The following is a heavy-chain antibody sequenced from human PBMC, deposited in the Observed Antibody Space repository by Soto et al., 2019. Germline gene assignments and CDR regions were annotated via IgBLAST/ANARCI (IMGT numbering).Heavy chain of an antibody. V-gene: IGHV1-18*01. J-gene: IGHJ3*02. CDR3: ARDQHYDSSGYSYDAFDI. CDR2: ISAYNGNT. D-gene: IGHD3-22*01. CDR1: GYTFTSYG. Sequence: QVQLVQSGAEVKKPGASVKVSCKASGYTFTSYGISWVRQAPGQGLEWMGWISAYNGNTNYAQKLQGRVIMTTDTSTSTAYMELRSLRSDDTAVYYCARDQHYDSSGYSYDAFDIWGQGTMVTVSS.